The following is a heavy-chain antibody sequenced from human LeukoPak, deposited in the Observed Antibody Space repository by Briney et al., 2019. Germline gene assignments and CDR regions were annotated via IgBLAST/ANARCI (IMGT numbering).Heavy chain of an antibody. V-gene: IGHV3-21*01. J-gene: IGHJ4*02. CDR2: ISSISSYI. CDR1: GFTFSSYS. CDR3: ANSRDFDY. Sequence: GGSLRLSCAASGFTFSSYSMNWVRQAPGKGLEWVSSISSISSYIYYADSVKGRFTVSRDNAKNSLYLQMDSLRAEDTAVYYCANSRDFDYWGQGTLVTVSS.